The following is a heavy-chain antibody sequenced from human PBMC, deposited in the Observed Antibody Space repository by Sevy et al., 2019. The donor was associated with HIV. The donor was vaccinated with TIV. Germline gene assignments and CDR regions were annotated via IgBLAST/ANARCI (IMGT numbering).Heavy chain of an antibody. D-gene: IGHD3-22*01. V-gene: IGHV3-33*01. CDR1: GFTFSNYA. Sequence: GGSLRLSCAATGFTFSNYAMHWVRQAPGKGMEWVAIIWSDGAYQYHGDSVKGRFTISRDNSKKKLYLQMNKVRVEDTAVYYCARGGYYYDNAAYYALDSWGQGTLVTVSS. CDR3: ARGGYYYDNAAYYALDS. J-gene: IGHJ4*02. CDR2: IWSDGAYQ.